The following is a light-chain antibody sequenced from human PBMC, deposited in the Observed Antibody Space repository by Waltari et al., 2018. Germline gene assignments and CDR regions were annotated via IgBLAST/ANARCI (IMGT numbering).Light chain of an antibody. CDR1: QNINGNF. V-gene: IGKV3-20*01. Sequence: EIVLTQSPGTLSLSPGERATLSCRASQNINGNFLGGFQQKPGQAPRLLIFSSSSRATGIPDRCSGSGSGTDFTLTISRLEPEDFAVYYCQQYGTSPLTFGGGTKVEIK. J-gene: IGKJ4*01. CDR2: SSS. CDR3: QQYGTSPLT.